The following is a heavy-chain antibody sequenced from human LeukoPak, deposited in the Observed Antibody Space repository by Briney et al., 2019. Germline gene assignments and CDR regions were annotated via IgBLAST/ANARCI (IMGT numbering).Heavy chain of an antibody. CDR1: GGSISSGSYY. D-gene: IGHD6-13*01. Sequence: SETLSLTCTVSGGSISSGSYYWSWIRQPAGKGLEWIGRIYTSGSTNYNPSLKSRVTISVDTSKNQFSLKLSSVTAADTAVYYCARVRGQYSSSWYYFDYWGQGTLVTVSS. V-gene: IGHV4-61*02. CDR2: IYTSGST. CDR3: ARVRGQYSSSWYYFDY. J-gene: IGHJ4*02.